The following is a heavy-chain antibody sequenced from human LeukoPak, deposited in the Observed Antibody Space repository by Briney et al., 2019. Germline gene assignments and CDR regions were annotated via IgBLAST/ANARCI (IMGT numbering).Heavy chain of an antibody. V-gene: IGHV4-4*07. Sequence: SETLSLTCTVSGGSISSYYWSWIRQPAGKGLEWIGRIYTSGSTNYNPSLKSRVTMSVDASKNQFSLKLSSVTAADTAVYYCARDHMVRGVIEYWGQGTLVTVSS. CDR1: GGSISSYY. CDR3: ARDHMVRGVIEY. CDR2: IYTSGST. J-gene: IGHJ4*02. D-gene: IGHD3-10*01.